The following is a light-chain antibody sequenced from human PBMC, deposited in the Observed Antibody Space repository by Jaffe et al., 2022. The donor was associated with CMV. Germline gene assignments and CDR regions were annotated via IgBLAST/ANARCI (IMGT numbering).Light chain of an antibody. CDR2: GAS. Sequence: IVLTQSPGTLSLSPGERATLSCRASQTVSSTYLAWYQQKPGQAPRLLIYGASSRATGIPDRFRGGGSGTDFTLTISRLEPEDFAVYYCQQYGSSRWTFGQGTKVEIK. J-gene: IGKJ1*01. CDR1: QTVSSTY. CDR3: QQYGSSRWT. V-gene: IGKV3-20*01.